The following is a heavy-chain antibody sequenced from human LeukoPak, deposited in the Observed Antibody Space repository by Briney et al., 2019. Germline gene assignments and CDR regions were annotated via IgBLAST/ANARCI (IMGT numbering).Heavy chain of an antibody. D-gene: IGHD3-10*01. J-gene: IGHJ5*02. CDR2: IYPIGST. Sequence: SETLSLTCTVSGGSISSYYWSWIRQPAGKGLEWIGRIYPIGSTKYNPPLKSRVTISVDNSKNQFSLKLSSVTAADTAVYYCARGRGSGSSLNWFDPWGQGTLVTVSS. CDR3: ARGRGSGSSLNWFDP. V-gene: IGHV4-4*07. CDR1: GGSISSYY.